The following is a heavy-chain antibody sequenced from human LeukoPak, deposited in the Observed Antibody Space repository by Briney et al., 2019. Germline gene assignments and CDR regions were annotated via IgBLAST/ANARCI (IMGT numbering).Heavy chain of an antibody. D-gene: IGHD5-12*01. V-gene: IGHV4-34*01. CDR3: ARVYPNVIVATIRSYFDY. J-gene: IGHJ4*02. CDR1: GGSFSGYY. CDR2: INHSGST. Sequence: SETLSLTCAVYGGSFSGYYWSWIRQPPGKGLEWIGEINHSGSTNYNPSLKSRVTISVDTSKNQFSLKLSSVTAADTAVYYCARVYPNVIVATIRSYFDYWGQGTLVTVSS.